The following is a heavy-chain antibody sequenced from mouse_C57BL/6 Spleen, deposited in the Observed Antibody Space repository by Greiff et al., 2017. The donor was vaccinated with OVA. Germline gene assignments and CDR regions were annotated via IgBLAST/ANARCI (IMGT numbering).Heavy chain of an antibody. CDR1: GYTFTSYW. D-gene: IGHD2-5*01. CDR3: AIYSNYGYFDV. CDR2: IDPSDSYT. J-gene: IGHJ1*03. Sequence: QVQLQQPGAELVRPGTSVKLSCKASGYTFTSYWMHWVKQRPGQGLEWIGVIDPSDSYTNYNQKFKGKATLTVDTSSSTAYMQLSSVTSEDSAVYYCAIYSNYGYFDVWGTGTTVTVSS. V-gene: IGHV1-59*01.